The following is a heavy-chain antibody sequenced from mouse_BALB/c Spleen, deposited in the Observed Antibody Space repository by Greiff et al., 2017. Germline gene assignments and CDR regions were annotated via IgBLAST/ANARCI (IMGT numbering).Heavy chain of an antibody. J-gene: IGHJ4*01. CDR3: ARDSSGYDGYAMDY. CDR1: GFTFTDYY. Sequence: DVQLVESGGGLVQPGGSLRLSCATSGFTFTDYYMSWVRQPPGKALEWLGFIRNKANGYTTEYSASVKGRFTISRDNSQSILYLQMNTLRAEDSATYYCARDSSGYDGYAMDYWGQGTSVTVSS. V-gene: IGHV7-3*02. CDR2: IRNKANGYTT. D-gene: IGHD3-1*01.